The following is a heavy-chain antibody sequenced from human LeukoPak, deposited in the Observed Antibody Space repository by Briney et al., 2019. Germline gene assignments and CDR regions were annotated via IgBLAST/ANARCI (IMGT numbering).Heavy chain of an antibody. Sequence: GGSLRLSCAASGFTFSSYWMYWVRQAPGKGLERVSGISGSGGSTYYADSVRGRFTISRDSSKNTLSLQMNSLRADDTAVYYCAKTPRVVITTTHDYWGQGTLVTVSS. CDR3: AKTPRVVITTTHDY. J-gene: IGHJ4*02. CDR1: GFTFSSYW. V-gene: IGHV3-23*01. D-gene: IGHD3-22*01. CDR2: ISGSGGST.